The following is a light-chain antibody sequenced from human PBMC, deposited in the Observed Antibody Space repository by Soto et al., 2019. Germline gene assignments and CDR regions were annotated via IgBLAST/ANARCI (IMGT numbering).Light chain of an antibody. CDR1: QSVSSY. CDR2: DTS. J-gene: IGKJ5*01. CDR3: QQRANCPIT. Sequence: EIVLTQSPATLSLSPGERATLSCRASQSVSSYLAWYQQKPGQAPRLLIYDTSNRATGIPDRFSGSGSGTDFSLTISSLEPEDFSVYYCQQRANCPITFGQGTRLEIK. V-gene: IGKV3-11*01.